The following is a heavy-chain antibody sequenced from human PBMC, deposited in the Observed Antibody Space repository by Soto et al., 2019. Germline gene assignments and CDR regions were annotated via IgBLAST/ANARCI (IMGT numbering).Heavy chain of an antibody. CDR1: GYTFTSYG. V-gene: IGHV1-18*04. J-gene: IGHJ4*02. CDR3: AAVEGRAVACPFDY. Sequence: QVQLVQSGAEVKKPGASVKVSCKASGYTFTSYGISWVRQAPGQGLERMGWISAYNGNTNYAQKLQGRVTMTTDTSASTAYLELRSLRSDDTAVYYCAAVEGRAVACPFDYWGQGTLVTVSS. CDR2: ISAYNGNT. D-gene: IGHD6-19*01.